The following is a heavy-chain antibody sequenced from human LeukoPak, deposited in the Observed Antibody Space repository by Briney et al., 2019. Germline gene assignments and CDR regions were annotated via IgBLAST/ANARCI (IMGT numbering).Heavy chain of an antibody. D-gene: IGHD6-13*01. CDR3: ARSGGYSSSWYRWLDP. CDR1: GFTFSSYS. Sequence: GGSLRLSCAASGFTFSSYSMNWVRQAPGKGLEWVSSISSSSSYIYYADSVKGRFTISRDNAKNSLYLQMNSLRAEDTAVYYCARSGGYSSSWYRWLDPWGQGTLVTVSS. J-gene: IGHJ5*02. V-gene: IGHV3-21*01. CDR2: ISSSSSYI.